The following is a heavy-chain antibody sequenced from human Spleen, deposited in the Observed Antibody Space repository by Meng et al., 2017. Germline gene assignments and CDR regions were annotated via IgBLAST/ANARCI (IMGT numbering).Heavy chain of an antibody. D-gene: IGHD2-21*01. V-gene: IGHV4-30-4*01. CDR3: AREGRSHQVGVSVY. Sequence: HLQVSCPGLVNPSETLSLICAVSGDSISSGDYYWSWIRQPPGKGLEWIGYIYNSGSTYYNPSLKSRVTISVDTSKNQFSLKLRFVTAADTAVYYCAREGRSHQVGVSVYWGQGNLVTVSS. J-gene: IGHJ4*02. CDR2: IYNSGST. CDR1: GDSISSGDYY.